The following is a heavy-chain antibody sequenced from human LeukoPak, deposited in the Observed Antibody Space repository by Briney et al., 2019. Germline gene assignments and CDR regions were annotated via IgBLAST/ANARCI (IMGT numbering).Heavy chain of an antibody. CDR2: ISYDGSNK. CDR1: GFTFSSYG. CDR3: AKDKQLDY. Sequence: GSLRLSCATSGFTFSSYGMHWVRQAPGKGLEWVAVISYDGSNKYYADSVKGRFTISRDNSKNTLYLQMNSLRAEDTAVYYCAKDKQLDYWGQGTLVTVSS. V-gene: IGHV3-30*18. D-gene: IGHD2-2*01. J-gene: IGHJ4*02.